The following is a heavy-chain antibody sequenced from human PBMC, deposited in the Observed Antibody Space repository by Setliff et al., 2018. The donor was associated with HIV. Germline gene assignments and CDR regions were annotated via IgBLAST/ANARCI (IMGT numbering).Heavy chain of an antibody. D-gene: IGHD6-13*01. Sequence: PSETLSLTCTVSGVSITTYYWSWIRQTPGKGLEWIGYIYYIGSVIHNYSFESRVTMTLDMSKSQFSLSLRSLTAADTAVYYCARGMLRSSWYAHHDAFDIWGQGTMVTVSS. CDR1: GVSITTYY. J-gene: IGHJ3*02. CDR3: ARGMLRSSWYAHHDAFDI. CDR2: IYYIGSV. V-gene: IGHV4-59*01.